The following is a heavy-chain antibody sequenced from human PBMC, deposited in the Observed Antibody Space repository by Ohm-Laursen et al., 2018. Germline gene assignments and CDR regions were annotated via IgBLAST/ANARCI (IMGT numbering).Heavy chain of an antibody. CDR3: ARDAFSLLNYYDSSGAFDI. Sequence: SLRLSCAASGFTFDDYAMHWVRQAPGKGLEWVAVIWYDGSNKYYADSVKGRFTISRDNSKNTLYLQMNSLRAEDTAVYYCARDAFSLLNYYDSSGAFDIWGQGTMVTVSS. V-gene: IGHV3-33*08. CDR1: GFTFDDYA. CDR2: IWYDGSNK. J-gene: IGHJ3*02. D-gene: IGHD3-22*01.